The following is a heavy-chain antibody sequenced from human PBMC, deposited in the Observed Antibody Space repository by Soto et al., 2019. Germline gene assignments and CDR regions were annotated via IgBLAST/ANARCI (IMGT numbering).Heavy chain of an antibody. V-gene: IGHV4-59*08. J-gene: IGHJ4*02. CDR1: GGSISNYY. CDR2: IYYSGST. D-gene: IGHD3-22*01. CDR3: ARARGGYYDF. Sequence: SETLSHTCTVSGGSISNYYWGWIRQPPGKGLEWIGYIYYSGSTNYNPSLQSRVTISVDTSKNQFSLKLSSVTAADTAVYYCARARGGYYDFWGQGTLVTVSS.